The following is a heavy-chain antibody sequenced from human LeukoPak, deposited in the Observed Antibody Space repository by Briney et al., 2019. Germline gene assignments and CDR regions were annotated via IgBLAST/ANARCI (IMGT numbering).Heavy chain of an antibody. CDR1: GFTFSSYG. J-gene: IGHJ3*02. CDR3: ARGGDDSSGYFFDI. V-gene: IGHV3-23*01. Sequence: SGGSLRLSCAASGFTFSSYGMSWVRQAPGKGLEWVSAISGSGGSTYYADSVKGRFTISRDNSKNTLYLQMNSLRAEDTAVYYCARGGDDSSGYFFDIWGQGTMVTVSS. D-gene: IGHD3-22*01. CDR2: ISGSGGST.